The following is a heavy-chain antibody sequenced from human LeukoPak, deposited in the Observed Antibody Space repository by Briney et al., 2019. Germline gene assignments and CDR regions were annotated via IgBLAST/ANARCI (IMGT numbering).Heavy chain of an antibody. V-gene: IGHV4-39*01. D-gene: IGHD5-24*01. CDR2: MYYSGST. CDR1: GGSFSSSSYY. CDR3: ARHFDRDGYTSNALDI. J-gene: IGHJ3*02. Sequence: PSETLSLACTVSGGSFSSSSYYWGWIRQPPGKGLESNGSMYYSGSTYYNASLRSRLTISVDTSKNQFSLKQSSVTAADTAVYYCARHFDRDGYTSNALDIWGQGTMVTVSS.